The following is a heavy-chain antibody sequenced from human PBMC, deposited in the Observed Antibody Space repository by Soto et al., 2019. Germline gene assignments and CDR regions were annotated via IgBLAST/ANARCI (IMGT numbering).Heavy chain of an antibody. CDR1: GFTFSGYS. Sequence: EVQLVESGGGLVKPGGSLRLSCAASGFTFSGYSMNWVRQAPGKGLEWVSSISSTSIYIYYADSVKGRFTISRDNAKNSLYLQMNSLRAEDTAVYHCARVSAGIYFEYWGQGTLVTVSS. D-gene: IGHD3-10*01. CDR3: ARVSAGIYFEY. J-gene: IGHJ4*02. CDR2: ISSTSIYI. V-gene: IGHV3-21*01.